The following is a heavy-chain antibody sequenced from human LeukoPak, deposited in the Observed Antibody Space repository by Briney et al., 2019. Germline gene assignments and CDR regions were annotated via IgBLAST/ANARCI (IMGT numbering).Heavy chain of an antibody. CDR2: ISAYNGNT. CDR1: GYTFTSYG. J-gene: IGHJ4*02. D-gene: IGHD3-22*01. V-gene: IGHV1-18*01. Sequence: ASVKVSCKASGYTFTSYGISWVRQAPGQGLEWMGWISAYNGNTNYAQKLQGRVTMTTDTSTSTAYMELRSLRSDDTAVYYCARTLPYYYDSSGYYLDTTPGFYYWGQGTLVTVSS. CDR3: ARTLPYYYDSSGYYLDTTPGFYY.